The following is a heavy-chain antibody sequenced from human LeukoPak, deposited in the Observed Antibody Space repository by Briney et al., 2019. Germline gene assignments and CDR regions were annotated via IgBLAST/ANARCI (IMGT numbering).Heavy chain of an antibody. CDR3: VYDSSGYYAFDI. Sequence: SETLPLTCAVSGVSISSGGYSWSWIRQPPGKGLEWIGYIYYSGSTYYNPSLKSRVTISVDTSKNQFSLKLSSVTAADTAVYYCVYDSSGYYAFDIWGQGKMVTVSS. CDR2: IYYSGST. J-gene: IGHJ3*02. CDR1: GVSISSGGYS. V-gene: IGHV4-30-4*07. D-gene: IGHD3-22*01.